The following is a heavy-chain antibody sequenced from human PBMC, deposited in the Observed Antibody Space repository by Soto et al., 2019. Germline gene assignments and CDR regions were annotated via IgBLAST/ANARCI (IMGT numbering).Heavy chain of an antibody. V-gene: IGHV1-69*01. CDR3: ATELGIAAAVGY. Sequence: QVQLVQSGAEVKKPGSSVKVSCKASGGTFSSYAISWVRQAPGHWIESMGGIIPIFGTANYAQKFQGRVTITAEESTSTGYMELSRLGSEDTAGYYCATELGIAAAVGYWGQGTLVTVSS. D-gene: IGHD6-13*01. CDR2: IIPIFGTA. CDR1: GGTFSSYA. J-gene: IGHJ4*02.